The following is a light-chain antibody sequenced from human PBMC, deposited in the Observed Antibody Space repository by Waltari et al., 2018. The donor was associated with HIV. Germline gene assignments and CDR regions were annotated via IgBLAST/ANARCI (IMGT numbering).Light chain of an antibody. J-gene: IGLJ1*01. CDR2: KNT. CDR1: ALSNQN. Sequence: SFELTQPPSVSVSPGQTASITCSGEALSNQNGYWYQQRPGQAPVLVIYKNTERPSGIPERFSGTTSGTTVTLTITGVQADDEADYYCLSADSDAIYVFGPGTMLTVL. V-gene: IGLV3-25*03. CDR3: LSADSDAIYV.